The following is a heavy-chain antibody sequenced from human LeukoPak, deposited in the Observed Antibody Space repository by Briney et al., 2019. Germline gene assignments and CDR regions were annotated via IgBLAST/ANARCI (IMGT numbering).Heavy chain of an antibody. Sequence: PSETLSLTCTVSGGSISSSSYYWGWIRQPPGKGLEWIGSIYYSGSTYYNPSLKSRVTISVDTSKNQFSLKLSSVTAADTAVYYCAPIAAAGDFDYWGQGTLVTVSS. V-gene: IGHV4-39*01. CDR3: APIAAAGDFDY. CDR1: GGSISSSSYY. D-gene: IGHD6-13*01. J-gene: IGHJ4*02. CDR2: IYYSGST.